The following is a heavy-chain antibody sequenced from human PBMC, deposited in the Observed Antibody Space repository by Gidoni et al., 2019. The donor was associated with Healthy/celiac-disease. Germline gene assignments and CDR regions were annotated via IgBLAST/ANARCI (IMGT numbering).Heavy chain of an antibody. V-gene: IGHV4-34*01. Sequence: QVQLQQWGAGLLKPSETLSITCSVYGGSFSGYYWSWIRQPPGQGLEWIGEINHSGSTNYNPSLKSRVTISVDTSKNQFSLKLSSVTAADTAVYYCARGKQQLVHWGQGTLVTVSS. CDR2: INHSGST. D-gene: IGHD6-13*01. CDR1: GGSFSGYY. CDR3: ARGKQQLVH. J-gene: IGHJ4*02.